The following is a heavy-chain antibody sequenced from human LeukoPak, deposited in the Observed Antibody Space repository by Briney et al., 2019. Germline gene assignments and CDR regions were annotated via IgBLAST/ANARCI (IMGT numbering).Heavy chain of an antibody. CDR1: GGTFSSYA. V-gene: IGHV1-69*04. Sequence: SVKVSCKASGGTFSSYAISWVRQAPGQGVEWMGRIIPILGIANYAQKFQGRVTITADKSTSTAYMELSSLRSEDTAVYYCASRVSAAGTIVPFDPWGQGTLVTVSS. J-gene: IGHJ5*02. CDR2: IIPILGIA. D-gene: IGHD6-13*01. CDR3: ASRVSAAGTIVPFDP.